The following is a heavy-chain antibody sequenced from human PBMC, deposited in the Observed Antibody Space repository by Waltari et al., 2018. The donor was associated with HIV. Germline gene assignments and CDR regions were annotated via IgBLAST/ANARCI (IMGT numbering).Heavy chain of an antibody. V-gene: IGHV4-39*01. D-gene: IGHD3-22*01. CDR1: DGSIDRSSYY. CDR3: ARHVGGYDSSGYFPYYFDY. J-gene: IGHJ4*02. CDR2: IYYSGST. Sequence: QLQLQESGPGLVKPSETLSLTCTVSDGSIDRSSYYWGRTRQPPGKGLEWIGSIYYSGSTYDNPSLKSRVTISVDTSKNRFSLKLSSVTAADTAVYYCARHVGGYDSSGYFPYYFDYWGQGALVTVSS.